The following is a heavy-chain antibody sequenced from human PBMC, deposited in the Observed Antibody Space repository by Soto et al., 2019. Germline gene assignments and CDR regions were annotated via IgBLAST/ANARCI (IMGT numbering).Heavy chain of an antibody. J-gene: IGHJ4*02. CDR2: ISSNGGTT. Sequence: EVQLVESGGGMVQPGGSLRLSCVASEFTFSSYDMHWVRQAPGKGLEYVSSISSNGGTTYYGNSVKGRFTISRDNSKNTLYLQMGSLRAEDMAVYYCVRRVSGNYDYWGQGTLVTVSS. V-gene: IGHV3-64*01. CDR3: VRRVSGNYDY. D-gene: IGHD1-7*01. CDR1: EFTFSSYD.